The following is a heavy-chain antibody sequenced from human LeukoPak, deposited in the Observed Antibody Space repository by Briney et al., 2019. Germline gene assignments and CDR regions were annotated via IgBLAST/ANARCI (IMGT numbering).Heavy chain of an antibody. CDR3: TRRVTYFGMDV. Sequence: GGSLTLSCAASGFSFSGSAIHWVRQASGRGLEWVGRVKRKADNYATAYAASVNGRFTISRDDSKSTAYLQMTSLKPEDTAVYFCTRRVTYFGMDVWGQGTTVTVSS. D-gene: IGHD2-21*02. J-gene: IGHJ6*02. CDR1: GFSFSGSA. V-gene: IGHV3-73*01. CDR2: VKRKADNYAT.